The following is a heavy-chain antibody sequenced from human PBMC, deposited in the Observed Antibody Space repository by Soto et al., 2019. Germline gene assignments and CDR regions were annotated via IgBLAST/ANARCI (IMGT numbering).Heavy chain of an antibody. D-gene: IGHD5-12*01. CDR2: MNPNSGNT. CDR3: ARDVATITYYYYGMDV. Sequence: QVQLVQSGAEVKKPGASVKVSCKASGYTFTSYDINWVRQATGQGHEWMGWMNPNSGNTGYAQKFQGRVTMTRNTSISTAYMELSSLRSEDTAVYYCARDVATITYYYYGMDVWGQGTTVTVSS. J-gene: IGHJ6*02. CDR1: GYTFTSYD. V-gene: IGHV1-8*01.